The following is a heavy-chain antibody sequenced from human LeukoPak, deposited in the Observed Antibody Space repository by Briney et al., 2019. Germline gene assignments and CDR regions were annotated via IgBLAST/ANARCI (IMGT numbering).Heavy chain of an antibody. Sequence: GGSLRLSCAASGFTFSSSAMSWVRQVPGKGLEWVSGISASGGSTSYADSVRGRFTISRDNSKNTLYVQMNSLRDEDTAVYYCAKAPISKDCSGGSCYLFDYWGQGTLVTVSS. CDR3: AKAPISKDCSGGSCYLFDY. J-gene: IGHJ4*02. V-gene: IGHV3-23*01. CDR1: GFTFSSSA. D-gene: IGHD2-15*01. CDR2: ISASGGST.